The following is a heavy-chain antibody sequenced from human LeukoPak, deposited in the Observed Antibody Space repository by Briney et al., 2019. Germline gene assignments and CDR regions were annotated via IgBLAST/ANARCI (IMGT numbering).Heavy chain of an antibody. CDR3: ARDLYGSGSYFSH. Sequence: SETLSLTCTVSGGSISSGGYYWSWIRQHRGKGLEWIGYIYYSGSTYYNPSLKSRVTISVDTSKNQFSLKLSSVTAADTAVYYCARDLYGSGSYFSHWGQGTLVTVSS. D-gene: IGHD3-10*01. J-gene: IGHJ4*02. V-gene: IGHV4-31*03. CDR2: IYYSGST. CDR1: GGSISSGGYY.